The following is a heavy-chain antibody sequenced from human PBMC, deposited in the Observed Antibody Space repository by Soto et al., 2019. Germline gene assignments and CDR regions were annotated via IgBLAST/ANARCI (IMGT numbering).Heavy chain of an antibody. CDR2: IKGSHAGGTT. CDR3: ATEGGYPGSNFYGAY. Sequence: EVQLVESGGGLVEPGGSIRLCCVASGFTFTKAYMTWVRQAPGKGLEWVGRIKGSHAGGTTDYATTVKGRFTISRDDSKNTLYLQMNSLKTEDTSAYYCATEGGYPGSNFYGAYWGQGTLVTVSS. CDR1: GFTFTKAY. D-gene: IGHD1-26*01. V-gene: IGHV3-15*01. J-gene: IGHJ4*02.